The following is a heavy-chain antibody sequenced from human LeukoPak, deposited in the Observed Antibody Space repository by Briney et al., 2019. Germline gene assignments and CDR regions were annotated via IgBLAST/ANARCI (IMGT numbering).Heavy chain of an antibody. CDR1: GYTFTGYF. CDR2: INPNTGGT. D-gene: IGHD3-9*01. V-gene: IGHV1-2*02. CDR3: ARVHATGYFSLDLGY. J-gene: IGHJ4*02. Sequence: ASVKVSCKASGYTFTGYFMHWVRQAPGQGLDWMGWINPNTGGTKYAQKFQGRVTMTRDTSIGTAYMELSTVTSDDTAVYFCARVHATGYFSLDLGYWGQGTLVAVSS.